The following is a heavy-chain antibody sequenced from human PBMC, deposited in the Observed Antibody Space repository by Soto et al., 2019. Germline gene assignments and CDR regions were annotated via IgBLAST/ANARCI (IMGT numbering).Heavy chain of an antibody. V-gene: IGHV4-34*01. Sequence: VQLQQWGAGLLKPSETLSLTCAVYGGSFSGYHWSWFRQPPGKGLEWIGEINPSGSINYNPSLKSRVTIPVDTSKNQFSLNLSSVTAADTAVYYCTTFVGATTVTRGSPRDYWGKGTLVTVSP. D-gene: IGHD4-4*01. J-gene: IGHJ4*02. CDR1: GGSFSGYH. CDR2: INPSGSI. CDR3: TTFVGATTVTRGSPRDY.